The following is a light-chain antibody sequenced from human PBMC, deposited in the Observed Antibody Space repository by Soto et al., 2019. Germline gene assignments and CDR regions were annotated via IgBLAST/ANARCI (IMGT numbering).Light chain of an antibody. CDR2: LGS. J-gene: IGKJ1*01. Sequence: DIALTQSPLSLPVTPGEPASLSCRSSQSILGSGGHNYLDWYVQKPGQSPQFVIFLGSHRPTGDPDRFSGSGSGTGFTLEISRVEAEDVGVYFCLQALQTPLTFGQGTRVEI. CDR3: LQALQTPLT. CDR1: QSILGSGGHNY. V-gene: IGKV2-28*01.